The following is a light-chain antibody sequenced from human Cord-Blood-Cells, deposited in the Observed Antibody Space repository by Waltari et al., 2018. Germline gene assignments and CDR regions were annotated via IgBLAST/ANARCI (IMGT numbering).Light chain of an antibody. J-gene: IGLJ2*01. CDR3: SSYTSSSNVV. V-gene: IGLV2-14*01. Sequence: QSALTQPASVSGSPGQSITIPCPGTSSYVGGYNYVSRYQQHPGKSPKLMIYDVSNRPSGVSNLFSGSKSGNTASLTISGLQAEDEADYYCSSYTSSSNVVFGGGTKLTVL. CDR2: DVS. CDR1: SSYVGGYNY.